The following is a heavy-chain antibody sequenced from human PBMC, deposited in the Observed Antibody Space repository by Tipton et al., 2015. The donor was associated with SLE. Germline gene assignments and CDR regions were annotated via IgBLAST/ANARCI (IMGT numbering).Heavy chain of an antibody. V-gene: IGHV3-30*02. CDR1: GFTFSSYG. Sequence: SLRLSCAASGFTFSSYGMHWVRQAPGKGLEWVAFIRYDGSNKYYADSVKGRFTISRDNSKNTLYLQMNSLRAEDTAVYYCAKDPTTMVGPYACDIWGQGTMVPVFS. J-gene: IGHJ3*02. CDR2: IRYDGSNK. D-gene: IGHD3-10*02. CDR3: AKDPTTMVGPYACDI.